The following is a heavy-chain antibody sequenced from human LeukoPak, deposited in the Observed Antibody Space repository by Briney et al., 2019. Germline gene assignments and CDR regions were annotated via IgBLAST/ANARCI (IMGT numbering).Heavy chain of an antibody. Sequence: GGSLRLSCAASGFTFSSYTMNWVRQAPGKGLEWVSSISTGSSYIYYANSVKGRFTISRDNAKNSLYLQMNSLRAEDTAVYYCAKGGVAGTGYFDYWGQGTLVTVSS. V-gene: IGHV3-21*04. CDR1: GFTFSSYT. D-gene: IGHD6-19*01. J-gene: IGHJ4*02. CDR3: AKGGVAGTGYFDY. CDR2: ISTGSSYI.